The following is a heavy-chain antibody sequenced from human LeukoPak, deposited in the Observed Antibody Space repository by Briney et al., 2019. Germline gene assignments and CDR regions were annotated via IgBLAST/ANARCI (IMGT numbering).Heavy chain of an antibody. J-gene: IGHJ6*03. D-gene: IGHD6-6*01. CDR3: ARDWGVGGRPGYMDV. CDR1: GGSISSGSYY. V-gene: IGHV4-61*02. Sequence: SQTLSLTCTVPGGSISSGSYYWSWIRQPAGKGLEWIGRIYTSGSTNYNPSLKSRVTISVDTSKNQFSLKLSSVTAADTAVYFCARDWGVGGRPGYMDVWGKGTTVTVSS. CDR2: IYTSGST.